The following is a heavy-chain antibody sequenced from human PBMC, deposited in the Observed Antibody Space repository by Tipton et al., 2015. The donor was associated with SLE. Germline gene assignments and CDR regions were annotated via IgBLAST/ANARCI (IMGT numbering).Heavy chain of an antibody. V-gene: IGHV4-59*08. CDR2: IYYSGTT. D-gene: IGHD3-16*01. J-gene: IGHJ2*01. Sequence: TLSLTCTVSGGSIISDYWSWIRQPPGKGLEWIGWIYYSGTTNYNPSLKSRITISVGTSKNQFSLKLNSVTAADTVVYYCARLGRRGGNWYFDLWGRGTLVTVSS. CDR3: ARLGRRGGNWYFDL. CDR1: GGSIISDY.